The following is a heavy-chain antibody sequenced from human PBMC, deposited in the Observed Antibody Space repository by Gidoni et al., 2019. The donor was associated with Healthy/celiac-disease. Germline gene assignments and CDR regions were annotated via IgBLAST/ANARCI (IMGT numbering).Heavy chain of an antibody. V-gene: IGHV1-69*06. CDR2: IIPIFGTA. Sequence: QVQLVQSGAEVKKPGSSVKVSYKASGGTFSSSAISWVRQAPGQGLEWMGGIIPIFGTANYAQKFQGRVTITADKATSTAYMELSSLRSEDTAVYYCARGLLSSSWPSYYFDYWGQGTLVTVSS. J-gene: IGHJ4*02. CDR3: ARGLLSSSWPSYYFDY. D-gene: IGHD6-13*01. CDR1: GGTFSSSA.